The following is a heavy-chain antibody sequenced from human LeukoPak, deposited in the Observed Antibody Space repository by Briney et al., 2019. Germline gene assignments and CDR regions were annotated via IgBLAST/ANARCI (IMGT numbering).Heavy chain of an antibody. D-gene: IGHD2/OR15-2a*01. Sequence: ISRDSDIRYYADSVKGRFTISRDNPKNTLYLQMNSLRAEDTAVYYCAKLAFYYFDYWGQGTLVTVSS. V-gene: IGHV3-23*01. J-gene: IGHJ4*02. CDR2: ISRDSDIR. CDR3: AKLAFYYFDY.